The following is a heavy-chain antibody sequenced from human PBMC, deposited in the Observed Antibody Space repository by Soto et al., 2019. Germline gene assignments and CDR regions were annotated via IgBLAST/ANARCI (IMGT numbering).Heavy chain of an antibody. CDR1: GFTFSSYA. CDR3: ASQAIQITIPMGQGGYYYMDV. J-gene: IGHJ6*03. D-gene: IGHD3-3*01. V-gene: IGHV3-23*01. Sequence: PGGSLRLSCAASGFTFSSYAMSWVRQAPGKGLEWVSAISGSGGSTYYADSVKGRFTISRDNSKNTLYLRMNGLRAEDTAVYYCASQAIQITIPMGQGGYYYMDVWGKGTTVTVSS. CDR2: ISGSGGST.